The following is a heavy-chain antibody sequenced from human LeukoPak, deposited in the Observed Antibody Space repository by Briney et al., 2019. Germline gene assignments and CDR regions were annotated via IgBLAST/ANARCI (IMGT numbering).Heavy chain of an antibody. CDR1: DGSISSGDFP. CDR2: IFHTGHT. Sequence: SETLSLTCAVSDGSISSGDFPWSWIRQPPGKGLEWIGYIFHTGHTSYNPSLKSRVTISVDMSKNHLSLRPTSVTAADTAVYYCARGFYGAGSHFDYWGQGTLVTVSS. CDR3: ARGFYGAGSHFDY. J-gene: IGHJ4*02. D-gene: IGHD3-10*01. V-gene: IGHV4-30-2*01.